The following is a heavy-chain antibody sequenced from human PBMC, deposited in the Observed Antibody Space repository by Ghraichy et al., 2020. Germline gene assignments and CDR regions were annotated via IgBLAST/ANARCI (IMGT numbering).Heavy chain of an antibody. CDR1: GGSISSGGYY. Sequence: SETLSLTCTVSGGSISSGGYYWSWIRQHPGKGLEWIGYIYYSGSTYYNPSLKSRVTISVDTSKNQFSLKLSSVTAADTAVYYCARERGGGSSWAFDIWGQGTMVTVSS. J-gene: IGHJ3*02. CDR2: IYYSGST. V-gene: IGHV4-31*03. D-gene: IGHD6-13*01. CDR3: ARERGGGSSWAFDI.